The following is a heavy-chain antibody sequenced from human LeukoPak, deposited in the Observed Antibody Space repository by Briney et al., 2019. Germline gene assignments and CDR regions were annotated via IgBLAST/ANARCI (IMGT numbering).Heavy chain of an antibody. J-gene: IGHJ4*02. Sequence: SGTLSLTCTVFGGSISSYYWSWIRQPPGKGLESIGNIYYSGYTKYNPSLKTRVTMSIDTSKNQFSLKLSSVTAADTAIYYCARGNYYDSSGNYDPLDYWGQGILVTVSS. CDR3: ARGNYYDSSGNYDPLDY. V-gene: IGHV4-59*01. CDR1: GGSISSYY. D-gene: IGHD3-22*01. CDR2: IYYSGYT.